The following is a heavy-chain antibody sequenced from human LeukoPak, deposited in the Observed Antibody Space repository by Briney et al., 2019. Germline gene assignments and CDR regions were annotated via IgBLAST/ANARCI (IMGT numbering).Heavy chain of an antibody. V-gene: IGHV3-73*01. CDR1: GLSFSGSA. Sequence: GRSLRLSCAASGLSFSGSAMPWVRQASGRGLEWLGRIRSKANSYVTAYAASVNGRFIISRDDSRNTAYLQMHSLQTEDTAVYYCTRHSDKYCSGAGCYVYNFYGMDVWGQGTTVTVSS. CDR3: TRHSDKYCSGAGCYVYNFYGMDV. CDR2: IRSKANSYVT. D-gene: IGHD2-15*01. J-gene: IGHJ6*02.